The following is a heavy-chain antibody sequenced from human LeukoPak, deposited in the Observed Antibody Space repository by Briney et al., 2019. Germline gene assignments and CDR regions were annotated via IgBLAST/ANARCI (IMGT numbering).Heavy chain of an antibody. V-gene: IGHV6-1*01. CDR3: ARGAVAHYDS. CDR1: GDSVSTNSAA. CDR2: TYFRSKWYN. J-gene: IGHJ4*02. D-gene: IGHD6-19*01. Sequence: SQTLSLTCAISGDSVSTNSAAWNGIRQSPSRGLEWLGRTYFRSKWYNDYAVSVKSRITINPDTSRNQFSLHLNFVTPEDTAVYYCARGAVAHYDSWGQGTLVTVSS.